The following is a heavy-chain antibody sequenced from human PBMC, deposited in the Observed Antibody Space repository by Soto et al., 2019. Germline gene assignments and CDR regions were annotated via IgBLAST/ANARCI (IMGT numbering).Heavy chain of an antibody. V-gene: IGHV5-51*01. J-gene: IGHJ4*02. Sequence: GESLKISCKGSGYSFTSYWNDWVPQMPGKGLEWMGIIYPGDSDIRYSPSFEGQVTISADKSISTAYLQWSSLKASDTAMYYCARPDTMVRGGNFDYWGQGTLVTVSS. D-gene: IGHD3-10*01. CDR1: GYSFTSYW. CDR3: ARPDTMVRGGNFDY. CDR2: IYPGDSDI.